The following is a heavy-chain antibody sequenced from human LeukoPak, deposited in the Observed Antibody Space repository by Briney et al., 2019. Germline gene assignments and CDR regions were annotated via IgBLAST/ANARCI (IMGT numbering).Heavy chain of an antibody. CDR1: GFTFSSYW. D-gene: IGHD4-17*01. Sequence: GGSLRLSCAASGFTFSSYWMSWVRQAPGKGLEWVANIKQDGSEKYYVDSVKGRFTISRDNAKNSLYLQMNSLRAEDTAVYYCARPYGDYAHGFDYWGQGTLVTVSS. CDR3: ARPYGDYAHGFDY. J-gene: IGHJ4*02. CDR2: IKQDGSEK. V-gene: IGHV3-7*01.